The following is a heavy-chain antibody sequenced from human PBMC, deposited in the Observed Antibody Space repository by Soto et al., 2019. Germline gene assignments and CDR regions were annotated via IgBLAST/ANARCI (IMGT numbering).Heavy chain of an antibody. J-gene: IGHJ4*02. Sequence: GGPLRLSCAASGFTFSNAWMSWVRQAPGKGLEWVGRIKSKTDGGTTDYAAPVKGRFTISRDDSKNTLYLQMNSLKTEDTAVYYCTSQLEYCSGGSCYRRDYWGQGTLVTVSS. D-gene: IGHD2-15*01. CDR3: TSQLEYCSGGSCYRRDY. V-gene: IGHV3-15*01. CDR1: GFTFSNAW. CDR2: IKSKTDGGTT.